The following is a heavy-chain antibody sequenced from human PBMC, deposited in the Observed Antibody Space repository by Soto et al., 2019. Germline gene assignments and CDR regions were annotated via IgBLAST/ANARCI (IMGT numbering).Heavy chain of an antibody. CDR2: TIPMFATA. V-gene: IGHV1-69*01. J-gene: IGHJ4*02. CDR1: GGSFRNYI. CDR3: ARGLFGQQWLVGFDT. D-gene: IGHD6-19*01. Sequence: QVHLVQSGAEVKKPGSSVKVSCKASGGSFRNYIFAWVRQAPGQGLEWMGGTIPMFATAQYAQKLQGGVTITADESTSTVYMDLTSLRSDDTAVYYCARGLFGQQWLVGFDTWGQGTLVTVSS.